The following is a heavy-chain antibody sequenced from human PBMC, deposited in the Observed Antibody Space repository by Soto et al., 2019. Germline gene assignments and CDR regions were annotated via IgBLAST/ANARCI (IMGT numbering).Heavy chain of an antibody. Sequence: QLQLQESGPGLVKPSETLSLTCTVSGGSISSSSYYWGWIHQPPGKGLEWIGSIYYSGSTYYNPSLKSRVTISVDTSKNQFSLKLSSVTAADTAVYYCARGVLCSSTSCYEVGNWFDPWGQGTLVTVSS. J-gene: IGHJ5*02. CDR3: ARGVLCSSTSCYEVGNWFDP. CDR2: IYYSGST. CDR1: GGSISSSSYY. D-gene: IGHD2-2*01. V-gene: IGHV4-39*01.